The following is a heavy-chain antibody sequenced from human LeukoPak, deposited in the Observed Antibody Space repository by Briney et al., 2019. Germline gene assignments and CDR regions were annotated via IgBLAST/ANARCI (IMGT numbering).Heavy chain of an antibody. CDR1: GHTFTSYY. Sequence: ASVKVSCKASGHTFTSYYMHWVRQAPGQGLEWMGIINPSGGSTSYAQKFQGRVTMTRDTSTSTVYMELSSLRSEDTAVYYCAKGAHDFWSGYYWYYYYYGMDVWGQGTTVTVSS. D-gene: IGHD3-3*01. CDR3: AKGAHDFWSGYYWYYYYYGMDV. CDR2: INPSGGST. J-gene: IGHJ6*02. V-gene: IGHV1-46*01.